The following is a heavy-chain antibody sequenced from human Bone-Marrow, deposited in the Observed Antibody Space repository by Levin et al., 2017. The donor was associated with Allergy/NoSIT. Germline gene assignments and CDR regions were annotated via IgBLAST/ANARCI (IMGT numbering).Heavy chain of an antibody. D-gene: IGHD3-22*01. CDR1: GFNFGDYA. V-gene: IGHV3-49*04. Sequence: SCSGSGFNFGDYAMTWVRQAPGKGLEWVGFIRSETYSGTTQYAASVKGRFTISRDDSKSIAYLEMNSLKTEDTSIYYCTSYYDTTAYYDSHHGSWGQGTLVTVSS. CDR2: IRSETYSGTT. CDR3: TSYYDTTAYYDSHHGS. J-gene: IGHJ5*02.